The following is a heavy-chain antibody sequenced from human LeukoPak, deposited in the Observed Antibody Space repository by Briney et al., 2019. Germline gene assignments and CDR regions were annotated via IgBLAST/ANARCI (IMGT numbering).Heavy chain of an antibody. CDR1: GYTLTELS. J-gene: IGHJ6*02. D-gene: IGHD6-13*01. CDR3: AREGNRDSSSWYQVGYYYYGMDV. CDR2: FDPEDGET. V-gene: IGHV1-24*01. Sequence: ASVKGSCKVSGYTLTELSMHWVRQAPRNGVEWRGGFDPEDGETIYAQKFQGRVTMTEDTSTDTAYMELRSLRSDDTAEYYCAREGNRDSSSWYQVGYYYYGMDVWGQGTTVTVSS.